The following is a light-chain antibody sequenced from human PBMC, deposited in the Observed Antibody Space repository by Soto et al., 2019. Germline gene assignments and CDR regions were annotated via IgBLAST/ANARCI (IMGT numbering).Light chain of an antibody. CDR2: DAS. J-gene: IGKJ1*01. CDR1: ESIRTW. Sequence: DIQMTQSPSTLSASIGDRVTITCRASESIRTWLAWYQHKPGKAPKFLIYDASSLESRVPSRFSGSGSGTEFTLTSSSLQPDDFAIYYCQQYNNYPRTFGQGTKFDIK. V-gene: IGKV1-5*01. CDR3: QQYNNYPRT.